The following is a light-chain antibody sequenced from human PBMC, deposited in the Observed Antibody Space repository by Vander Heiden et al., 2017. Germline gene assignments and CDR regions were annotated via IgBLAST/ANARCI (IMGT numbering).Light chain of an antibody. CDR2: QES. J-gene: IGLJ2*01. CDR3: QAGDSSRAV. Sequence: SSALTQPPSVSVSPGQTASITCSGDKLGDKYACWYQQKPGQSPGLVIYQESKRPSGIPERFSGSNSGNTATLTISGTQAMDEADYDCQAGDSSRAVFGGGTKLTGL. CDR1: KLGDKY. V-gene: IGLV3-1*01.